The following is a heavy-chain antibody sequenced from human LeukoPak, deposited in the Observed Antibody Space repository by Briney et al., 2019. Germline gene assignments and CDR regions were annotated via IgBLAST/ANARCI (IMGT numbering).Heavy chain of an antibody. CDR3: ARGGMATMFGVY. Sequence: SETLSLTCSFSGYSISSGYYWGWIRQPPGQGLEWIGNIYHSGSTYYNPSLKSRVTISVDTSKNQFSLKLSSVTAADTAVYYCARGGMATMFGVYWGQGTLVTVSS. V-gene: IGHV4-38-2*02. D-gene: IGHD5-24*01. CDR2: IYHSGST. J-gene: IGHJ4*02. CDR1: GYSISSGYY.